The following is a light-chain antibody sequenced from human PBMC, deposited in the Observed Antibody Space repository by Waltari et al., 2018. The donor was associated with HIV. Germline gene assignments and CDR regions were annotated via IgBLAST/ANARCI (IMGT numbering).Light chain of an antibody. V-gene: IGLV4-69*01. CDR2: LNRDGTP. Sequence: QVVLTQSPSASASLGASVTLTCTLSSGLRNYAIVWHQHQPEKGPRYLMKLNRDGTPTRGDGLPDRVSGSSSGAERSLTISSRQSEDEADYYCQTWATGTHEFGGGTKLTVL. J-gene: IGLJ2*01. CDR1: SGLRNYA. CDR3: QTWATGTHE.